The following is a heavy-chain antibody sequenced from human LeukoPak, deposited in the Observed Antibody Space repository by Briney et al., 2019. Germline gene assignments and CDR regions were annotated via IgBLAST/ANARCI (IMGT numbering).Heavy chain of an antibody. CDR2: IWHDGNSK. CDR1: GFTFSSYG. CDR3: ARGPGSSVYASAIDY. J-gene: IGHJ4*02. Sequence: GGSLRLSCAASGFTFSSYGMHWVRQAPGKGLEWAAVIWHDGNSKYYADSVKGRFTISRDNSKNTLYLQMNTLRAEDTAVYYCARGPGSSVYASAIDYWGQGTLVTVSS. D-gene: IGHD2-8*01. V-gene: IGHV3-33*01.